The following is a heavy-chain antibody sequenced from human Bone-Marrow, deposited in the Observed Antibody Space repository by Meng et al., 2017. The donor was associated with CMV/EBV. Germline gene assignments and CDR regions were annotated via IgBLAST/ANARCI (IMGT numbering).Heavy chain of an antibody. CDR2: IRDRDYGETT. CDR1: GFTFSSYE. CDR3: TRDRVVGAYQYYHFDY. V-gene: IGHV3-49*04. D-gene: IGHD3-16*01. Sequence: GGSLRLSCAASGFTFSSYEMNWVRQAPGKGLEWVGFIRDRDYGETTQYAASVKGRFTISRDDSRSIAYLQMNNLKTEDTAIYYCTRDRVVGAYQYYHFDYWGHGTLVTVSS. J-gene: IGHJ4*01.